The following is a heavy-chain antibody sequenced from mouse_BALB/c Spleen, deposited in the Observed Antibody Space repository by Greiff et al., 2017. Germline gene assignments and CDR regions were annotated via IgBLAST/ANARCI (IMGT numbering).Heavy chain of an antibody. J-gene: IGHJ1*01. CDR3: ARFPLRYWYFDV. Sequence: QVQLQQSGAELAKPGASVKMSCKASGYTFTSYWMHWVKQRPGQGLEWIGYINPSTGYTEYNQKFKDKATLTADKSSSTAYMQLSSLTSEDSAVYYCARFPLRYWYFDVWGAGTTVTVSS. CDR1: GYTFTSYW. V-gene: IGHV1-7*01. CDR2: INPSTGYT. D-gene: IGHD1-1*01.